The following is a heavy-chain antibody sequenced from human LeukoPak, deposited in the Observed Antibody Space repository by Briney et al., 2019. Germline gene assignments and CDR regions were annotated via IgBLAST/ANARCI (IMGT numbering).Heavy chain of an antibody. CDR1: GGTFSSYA. CDR2: VIPILGIA. Sequence: SVKVSCKASGGTFSSYAISWVRQAPGQGLEWMGRVIPILGIANYAQKFQGRVTITADKSTTTAYMELSSLTSEDTAIYYCARGYSDTSGYYSNAFDIWGQGTMVTVSS. D-gene: IGHD3-22*01. J-gene: IGHJ3*02. V-gene: IGHV1-69*04. CDR3: ARGYSDTSGYYSNAFDI.